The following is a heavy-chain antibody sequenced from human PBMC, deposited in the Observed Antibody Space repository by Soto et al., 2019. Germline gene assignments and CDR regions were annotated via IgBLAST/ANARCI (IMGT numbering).Heavy chain of an antibody. CDR3: AREPTARHAFDI. V-gene: IGHV1-18*04. CDR1: GYTFTGYY. J-gene: IGHJ3*02. Sequence: ASVKVSCKASGYTFTGYYMHWVRQAPGQGLEWMGWISAYNGNTNYAQKLQGRVTMTTDTSTSTAYMELRSLRSDDTAVYYCAREPTARHAFDIWGQGTMVTVSS. CDR2: ISAYNGNT.